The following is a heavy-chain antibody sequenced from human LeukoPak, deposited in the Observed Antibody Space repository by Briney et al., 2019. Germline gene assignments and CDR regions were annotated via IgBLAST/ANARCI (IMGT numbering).Heavy chain of an antibody. CDR3: AKDETISGVNYFYY. CDR2: ISSSGSTI. J-gene: IGHJ4*02. D-gene: IGHD3-3*01. Sequence: GGSLRLSCAASGFTFSSYEMNWVRQAPGKGLEWVSYISSSGSTIYYADSVKGRFTISRDNSEKTLFLQMNSLRAEDTAVYFCAKDETISGVNYFYYWGQGTLVTVSS. CDR1: GFTFSSYE. V-gene: IGHV3-48*03.